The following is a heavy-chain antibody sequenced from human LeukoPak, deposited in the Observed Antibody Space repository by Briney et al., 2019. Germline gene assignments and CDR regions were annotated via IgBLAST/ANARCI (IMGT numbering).Heavy chain of an antibody. CDR3: ARVKDYSGSAQHWFDP. D-gene: IGHD3-10*01. V-gene: IGHV4-31*01. CDR1: GGSSSSGGHY. CDR2: IYNSEST. J-gene: IGHJ5*02. Sequence: PSQTLSLTCTVSGGSSSSGGHYWSWIRQHPGKGLEWIGYIYNSESTYYNPSLKSQVTISVDTSKNQFSLILRSVTAADTAVYYCARVKDYSGSAQHWFDPWGQGTLVTVSS.